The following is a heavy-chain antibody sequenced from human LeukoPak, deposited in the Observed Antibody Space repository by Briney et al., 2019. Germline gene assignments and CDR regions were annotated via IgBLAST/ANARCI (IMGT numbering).Heavy chain of an antibody. CDR2: ISSSSYT. J-gene: IGHJ4*02. V-gene: IGHV3-11*06. CDR1: GXTFSDYY. D-gene: IGHD3-10*01. Sequence: KTGGSLRLSCAASGXTFSDYYVSWIRQAPGKGLEWVSYISSSSYTNYADSVKGRFTISRDNAKNSLYLQMNSLRDEDTAVYYCARNRWFGEFLFDYWGQGTLVTVSS. CDR3: ARNRWFGEFLFDY.